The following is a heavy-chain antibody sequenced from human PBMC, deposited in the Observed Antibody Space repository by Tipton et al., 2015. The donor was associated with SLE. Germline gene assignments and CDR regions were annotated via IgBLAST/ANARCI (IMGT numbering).Heavy chain of an antibody. D-gene: IGHD6-19*01. V-gene: IGHV3-23*01. J-gene: IGHJ2*01. Sequence: GSLRLSCAASGFTFSSYAMSWVRQAPGQGLEWVSAISGSGGSTYYADSVKGRFTISRDNSKNTLYLQMNSLRAEDTAVYYCAKAPIRAVAVWYFDLWGRGTLVTVSS. CDR3: AKAPIRAVAVWYFDL. CDR1: GFTFSSYA. CDR2: ISGSGGST.